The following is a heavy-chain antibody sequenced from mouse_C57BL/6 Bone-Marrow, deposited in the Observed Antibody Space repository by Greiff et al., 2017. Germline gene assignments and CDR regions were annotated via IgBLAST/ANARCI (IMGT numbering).Heavy chain of an antibody. CDR1: GYTFTNYW. CDR3: ARRLGHWYFDV. Sequence: VQLQQSGAELVRPGTSVKMSCKASGYTFTNYWIGWAKQRPGHGLEWIGDIYPGGGYTNYNEKFKGKATLTADKSSSTAYMQVSSLTSEDSAIYYCARRLGHWYFDVWGTGTTVTVSS. D-gene: IGHD4-1*01. J-gene: IGHJ1*03. CDR2: IYPGGGYT. V-gene: IGHV1-63*01.